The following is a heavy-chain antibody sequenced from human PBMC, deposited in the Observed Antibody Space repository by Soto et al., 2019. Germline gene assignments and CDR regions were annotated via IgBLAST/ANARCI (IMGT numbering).Heavy chain of an antibody. Sequence: QVRSEESGPGLVKPSDTLALICSASGGLVNNANNFWHCIRHHPENGLAWTGYIYYSGSTRYTPSFGPRPGLSTAQTSYLASLRLNSVPVADAAVCFCAWDGVYVGTRGGIAVWGRGSTVTVSS. V-gene: IGHV4-31*04. CDR2: IYYSGST. J-gene: IGHJ6*02. D-gene: IGHD2-8*01. CDR1: GGLVNNANNF. CDR3: AWDGVYVGTRGGIAV.